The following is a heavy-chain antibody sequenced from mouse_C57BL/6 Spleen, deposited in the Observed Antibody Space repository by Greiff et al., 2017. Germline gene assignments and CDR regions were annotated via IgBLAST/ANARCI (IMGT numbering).Heavy chain of an antibody. CDR2: IDPSDSDT. CDR3: ARNDYGYFDG. CDR1: GYTFTSYW. Sequence: QVQLQQPGAELVRPGSSVKLSCKASGYTFTSYWMHWVKQRPIQGLEWIGNIDPSDSDTHYNQKFKDKATLTVDKSSSTAYMQLSSLTSEDSAVYYCARNDYGYFDGWGTGTTVTVSS. V-gene: IGHV1-52*01. J-gene: IGHJ1*03.